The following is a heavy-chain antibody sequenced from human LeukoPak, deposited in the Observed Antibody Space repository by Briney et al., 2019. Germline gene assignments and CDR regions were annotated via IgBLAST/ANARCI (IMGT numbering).Heavy chain of an antibody. V-gene: IGHV3-30*01. Sequence: PGGSLRLSCAASGFTFSTYEMNWVRQAPGKGLEWVAVISYDGSNKYYADSVKGRFTISRDNSKNTLYLQMNSLRAEDTAVYYCARPLTIFGVAPFRDAFDIWGQGTMVTVSS. CDR2: ISYDGSNK. CDR3: ARPLTIFGVAPFRDAFDI. J-gene: IGHJ3*02. CDR1: GFTFSTYE. D-gene: IGHD3-3*01.